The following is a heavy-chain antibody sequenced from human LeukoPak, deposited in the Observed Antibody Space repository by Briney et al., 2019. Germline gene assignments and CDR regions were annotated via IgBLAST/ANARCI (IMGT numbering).Heavy chain of an antibody. D-gene: IGHD2/OR15-2a*01. CDR2: INPDGNDK. J-gene: IGHJ4*02. CDR3: IPANRGPSPLSDY. Sequence: PGGSLRLSCTVSGFTFSSHWMSWVRQAAGKGLEWVANINPDGNDKQYVDSVKGRFTISRDNAKNSLYLQMNSLRAEDTAVYYCIPANRGPSPLSDYWGQGTLVTVSS. CDR1: GFTFSSHW. V-gene: IGHV3-7*02.